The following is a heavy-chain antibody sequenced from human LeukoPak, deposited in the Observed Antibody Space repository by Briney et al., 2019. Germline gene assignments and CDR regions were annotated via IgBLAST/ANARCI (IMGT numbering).Heavy chain of an antibody. J-gene: IGHJ4*02. CDR2: IYYTGST. V-gene: IGHV4-59*01. CDR3: ATLLYYDSSGYSYYLDY. CDR1: GGSISSYH. Sequence: SETLSLTCTVSGGSISSYHWSWIRQPPGKGLEWIGYIYYTGSTNYNPSLKSRVTISVDTSKNQFSLKLSSVTAADTAVYYCATLLYYDSSGYSYYLDYWGQGTLVTVCS. D-gene: IGHD3-22*01.